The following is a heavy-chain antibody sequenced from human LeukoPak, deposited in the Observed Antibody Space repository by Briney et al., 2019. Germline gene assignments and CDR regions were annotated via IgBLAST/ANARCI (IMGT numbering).Heavy chain of an antibody. V-gene: IGHV4-34*01. CDR3: ARVYDYVWGSYRFSDAFDI. Sequence: SETLSLTCAVYGGSFSGYYWSWIRQPPGKGLEWIGETNHSGSTNYNPSLKSRVTIPVDTSKNQFSLKLSSVTAADTAVYYCARVYDYVWGSYRFSDAFDIWGQGTMVTVSS. CDR2: TNHSGST. CDR1: GGSFSGYY. D-gene: IGHD3-16*02. J-gene: IGHJ3*02.